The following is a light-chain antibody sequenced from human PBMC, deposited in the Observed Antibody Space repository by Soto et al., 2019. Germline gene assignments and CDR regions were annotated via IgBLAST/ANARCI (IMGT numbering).Light chain of an antibody. J-gene: IGKJ1*01. CDR2: DAS. CDR3: QQWSLYSWT. V-gene: IGKV1-13*02. CDR1: QGISSA. Sequence: AIQLTQSPSSLSASFGDSVTITCRASQGISSALAWYQQTPGRAPKLLIYDASTLESGVPSRFSGSRSGTEFTLTINSLQPDDVATYYCQQWSLYSWTFGQGTKVDIK.